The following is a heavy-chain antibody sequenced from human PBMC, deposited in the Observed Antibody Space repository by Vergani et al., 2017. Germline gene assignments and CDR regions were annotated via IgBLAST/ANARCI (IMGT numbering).Heavy chain of an antibody. CDR3: AREVGSDYYDSSGYWTPFDY. CDR1: GFTVSSNY. CDR2: IYSGGST. Sequence: EVQLVESGGGLVQPGGSLRLSCAASGFTVSSNYMSWVRQAPGKGLEWVSVIYSGGSTYYADSVKGRFTISRDNSKNTLYLQMNSQRAEDTAVYYCAREVGSDYYDSSGYWTPFDYWGQGTLVTVSS. J-gene: IGHJ4*02. D-gene: IGHD3-22*01. V-gene: IGHV3-66*01.